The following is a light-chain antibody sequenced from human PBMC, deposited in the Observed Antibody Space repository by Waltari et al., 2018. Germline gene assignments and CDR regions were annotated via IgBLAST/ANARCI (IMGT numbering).Light chain of an antibody. CDR3: QQYDISPLT. CDR1: QTVRTTY. J-gene: IGKJ4*01. CDR2: DTS. V-gene: IGKV3-20*01. Sequence: EIVLTQSPGTLSLSPGERATLSCRASQTVRTTYLAWYQQKPGQAPTLLIYDTSSRATGIPDRFSGSGSGTDFSLTISSLEPEDFAVYYCQQYDISPLTFSGGTKVETK.